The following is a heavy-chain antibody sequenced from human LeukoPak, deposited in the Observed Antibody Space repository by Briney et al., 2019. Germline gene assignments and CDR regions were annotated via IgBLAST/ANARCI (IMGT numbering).Heavy chain of an antibody. Sequence: PGVSVRLSCAASGFTFSDYYMSWIRQAPGKGLEWVSYINSIHSYTNYADSVKGRFYADSVKGRFTISRDNAKNSLYLQMNSLRAEDTAVYYCASLTYYFDSSGYYPGYFQHWGQGTLVSVSS. D-gene: IGHD3-22*01. V-gene: IGHV3-11*03. CDR3: ASLTYYFDSSGYYPGYFQH. CDR1: GFTFSDYY. J-gene: IGHJ1*01. CDR2: INSIHSYT.